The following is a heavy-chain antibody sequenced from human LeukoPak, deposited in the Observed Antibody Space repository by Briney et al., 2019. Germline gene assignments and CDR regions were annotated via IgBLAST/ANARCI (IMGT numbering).Heavy chain of an antibody. Sequence: GRSLRLSCAASGFTFSSYAKHWVRQAPGKGLEWVAVISYDGSNKYYADSVKGRFTISRDNSKNTLYLQMNSLRAEDTAVYYCARLATNTDIDYWGQGTLVTVSS. D-gene: IGHD2-2*02. V-gene: IGHV3-30-3*01. CDR3: ARLATNTDIDY. CDR1: GFTFSSYA. J-gene: IGHJ4*02. CDR2: ISYDGSNK.